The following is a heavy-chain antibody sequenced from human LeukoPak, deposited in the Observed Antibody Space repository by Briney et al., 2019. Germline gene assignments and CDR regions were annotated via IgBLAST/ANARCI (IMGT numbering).Heavy chain of an antibody. J-gene: IGHJ4*02. V-gene: IGHV3-64D*09. CDR3: VKGKLRGRNWYSPDH. CDR1: GFAFSNYA. Sequence: GGSLRLSCSASGFAFSNYAMHWVRRAPGEGLEYVSTMSSNGGSTYYADSVKGRFTISRDNSKNTLYLQMSSLRAEDTAVYYCVKGKLRGRNWYSPDHWGQGTLVTVSS. D-gene: IGHD2-21*01. CDR2: MSSNGGST.